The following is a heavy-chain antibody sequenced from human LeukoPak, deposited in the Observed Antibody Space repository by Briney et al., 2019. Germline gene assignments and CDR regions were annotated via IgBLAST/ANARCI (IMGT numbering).Heavy chain of an antibody. Sequence: ASVKGSCKASGYTFTSYAMNWVRQAPGQGLEWMGWINTNTGNPTYAQGFTGRFVFSLDTSVSTAYLQISSLKAEDTAVYYCARDHPSTVAGGAYYYVMDVWGQGTTVTVSS. CDR3: ARDHPSTVAGGAYYYVMDV. V-gene: IGHV7-4-1*02. CDR1: GYTFTSYA. CDR2: INTNTGNP. J-gene: IGHJ6*02. D-gene: IGHD6-19*01.